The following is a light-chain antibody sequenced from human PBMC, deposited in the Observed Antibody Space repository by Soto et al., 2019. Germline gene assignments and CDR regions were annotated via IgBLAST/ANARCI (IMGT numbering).Light chain of an antibody. CDR3: QQYNSYPWT. CDR2: KAS. J-gene: IGKJ1*01. V-gene: IGKV1-5*03. Sequence: MTQSPASVSVSPGEGATLSCTASQSVSRYLAWYQQKPGKAPKLLIYKASSLESGVPSRFSGSASGTEFTLIISSLQPDDFATYYCQQYNSYPWTFGQGTKVDIK. CDR1: QSVSRY.